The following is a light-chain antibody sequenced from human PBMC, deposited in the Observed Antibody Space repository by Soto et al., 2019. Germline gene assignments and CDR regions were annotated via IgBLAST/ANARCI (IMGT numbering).Light chain of an antibody. Sequence: IQLTQSPASLSASVGDRVTITCRASQGISSALAWYQQKPGKAPKLLIYDASSLESGVPSRFSGSGSGTDFTLTISSLQPEDFATYYCQQFNNPSTFGQGTRLEIK. CDR2: DAS. J-gene: IGKJ5*01. CDR3: QQFNNPST. CDR1: QGISSA. V-gene: IGKV1D-13*01.